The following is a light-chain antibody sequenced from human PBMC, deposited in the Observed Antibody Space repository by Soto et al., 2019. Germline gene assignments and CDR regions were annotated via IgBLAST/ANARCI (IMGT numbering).Light chain of an antibody. CDR3: QQYDDLPFT. J-gene: IGKJ3*01. V-gene: IGKV1-33*01. CDR1: QDISTY. CDR2: DTS. Sequence: DIQMTQSPSSLSASVGDRVTITCQASQDISTYLNWYHQKPGKAPKLLIYDTSNLDSAAPSRFSGSGSGTDFTFTISSLQPEDIATYYCQQYDDLPFTFGPGTTVDIK.